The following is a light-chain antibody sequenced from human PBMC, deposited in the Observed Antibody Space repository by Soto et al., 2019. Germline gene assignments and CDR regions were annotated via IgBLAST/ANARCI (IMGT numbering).Light chain of an antibody. V-gene: IGLV2-14*01. CDR2: DVS. CDR1: SSDVGAYNY. CDR3: SSYTSSSTVV. J-gene: IGLJ2*01. Sequence: QSALTQPASVSGSPGQSIPISCTGTSSDVGAYNYVSWYQQHPGKAPKLMIYDVSNRPSGVSNRFSGSKSGNTASLTISGLQAEDEADYYCSSYTSSSTVVFGGGTKLTVL.